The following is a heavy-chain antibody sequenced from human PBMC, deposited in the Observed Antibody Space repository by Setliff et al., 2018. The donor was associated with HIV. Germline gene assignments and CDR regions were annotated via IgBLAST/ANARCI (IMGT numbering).Heavy chain of an antibody. CDR3: ARDRHYSGLGSYGP. CDR1: GGSFGDYH. D-gene: IGHD3-10*01. Sequence: SETLSLTCTISGGSFGDYHWSWIRQPAGRGLEWIGRIFRSGTTDYKFSLKSRVTISIDTSRNQFSLRLTSVTAEDTVVYYCARDRHYSGLGSYGPWGPGTLVTSPQ. J-gene: IGHJ5*02. CDR2: IFRSGTT. V-gene: IGHV4-4*07.